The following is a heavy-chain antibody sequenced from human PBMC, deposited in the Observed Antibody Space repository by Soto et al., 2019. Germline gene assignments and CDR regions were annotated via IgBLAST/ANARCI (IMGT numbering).Heavy chain of an antibody. D-gene: IGHD5-18*01. V-gene: IGHV1-69*18. CDR1: GGTFSRSG. J-gene: IGHJ6*02. CDR2: IVPSVDTT. Sequence: QVQLVQSGTEVKKPGASVKVSCKASGGTFSRSGFHWVRQAPGQGLEWMGMIVPSVDTTNYAQKLQARVTISADQFTSTVYMELRSLRSEDTAVYYCARCPQPPDTADPYAVDVWGQGTGVIVSS. CDR3: ARCPQPPDTADPYAVDV.